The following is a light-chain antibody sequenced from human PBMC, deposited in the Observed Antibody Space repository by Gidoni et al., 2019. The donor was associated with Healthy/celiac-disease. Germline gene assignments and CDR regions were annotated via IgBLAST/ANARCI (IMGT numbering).Light chain of an antibody. J-gene: IGLJ3*02. V-gene: IGLV1-40*01. Sequence: QSVLTPPPSVSGAPGQSVTISCTGSSSNIGAGYDVHWYQQLPGTAPKLLIYGNSNRPSGVPDRFSGSKSGTSASLAITGLQAEDEADYYCQSYDSSLSGSEVFGGGTKLTVL. CDR1: SSNIGAGYD. CDR2: GNS. CDR3: QSYDSSLSGSEV.